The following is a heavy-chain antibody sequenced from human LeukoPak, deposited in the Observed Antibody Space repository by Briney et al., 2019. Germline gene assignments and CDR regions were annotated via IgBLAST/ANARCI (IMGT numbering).Heavy chain of an antibody. CDR2: IYYSGST. Sequence: SETLSLTCTVSGGAISSGDYYWSWLRQPPGKGLEWIGYIYYSGSTYYNPSLKSRVTISVDTSKNQFSLKLSSVTAADTAVYYCARDDAFAGNAFEIWGQGTMVTVSS. CDR1: GGAISSGDYY. CDR3: ARDDAFAGNAFEI. V-gene: IGHV4-30-4*02. J-gene: IGHJ3*02. D-gene: IGHD1-26*01.